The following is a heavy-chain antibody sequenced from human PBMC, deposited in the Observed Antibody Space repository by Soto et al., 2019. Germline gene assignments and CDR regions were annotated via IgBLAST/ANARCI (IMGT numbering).Heavy chain of an antibody. D-gene: IGHD6-6*01. J-gene: IGHJ4*02. CDR2: IIPIFGTA. CDR3: AKGMEYSSSYLGRFVCAY. Sequence: SVKVSCKASGGTFSSYAISWVRQAPGQGLDWIGWIIPIFGTANYAQKFQGRVTITSDNSKNTLYLQMNSLRAEDTAVYYCAKGMEYSSSYLGRFVCAYWGQGTLVTVSS. V-gene: IGHV1-69*06. CDR1: GGTFSSYA.